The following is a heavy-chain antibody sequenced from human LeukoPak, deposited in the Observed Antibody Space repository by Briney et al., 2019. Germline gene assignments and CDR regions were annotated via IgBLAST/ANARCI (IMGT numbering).Heavy chain of an antibody. J-gene: IGHJ4*02. D-gene: IGHD1-26*01. Sequence: PSETLSLTCTVSGGSISSSSYYWGWIRQPPGKGLEWIGSIYYSGSTYYNPSLKSRVTISVDTSKNQFSLKLSSVTAADTAVYYCYIGRDLLFDYWGQGTLVTVSS. CDR2: IYYSGST. V-gene: IGHV4-39*01. CDR1: GGSISSSSYY. CDR3: YIGRDLLFDY.